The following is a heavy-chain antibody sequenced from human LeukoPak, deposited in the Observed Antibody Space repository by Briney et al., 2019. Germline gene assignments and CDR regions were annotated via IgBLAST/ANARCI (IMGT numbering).Heavy chain of an antibody. J-gene: IGHJ5*02. CDR3: ARAGDSSGWHKFDP. CDR1: GDSFSSNSAA. D-gene: IGHD6-19*01. CDR2: TYYRSKWYN. V-gene: IGHV6-1*01. Sequence: SQTLSLTCAISGDSFSSNSAAWNWIRQSPSGGLEWLGRTYYRSKWYNDYAVSVKSRITINPDTSKNQFSLQLNSVTPEDTAVYYCARAGDSSGWHKFDPWGQGTLVTVSS.